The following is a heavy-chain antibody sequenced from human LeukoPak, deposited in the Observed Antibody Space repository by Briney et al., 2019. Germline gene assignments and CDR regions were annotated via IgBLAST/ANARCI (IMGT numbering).Heavy chain of an antibody. CDR1: GYTFTSYY. J-gene: IGHJ4*02. Sequence: ASVKVSCKASGYTFTSYYMHWVRQAPGQGLEWMGIINPSGGSTSYAQKFQGRVTMTRDTSTSTVYMELSSLGSEDTAVYYCARDLYCSGGSCLYYFDYWGQGTLVTVSS. CDR3: ARDLYCSGGSCLYYFDY. CDR2: INPSGGST. V-gene: IGHV1-46*03. D-gene: IGHD2-15*01.